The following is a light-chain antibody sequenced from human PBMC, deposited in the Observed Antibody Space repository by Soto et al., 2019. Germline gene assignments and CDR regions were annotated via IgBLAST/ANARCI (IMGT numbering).Light chain of an antibody. Sequence: SYELTQSPSVSVSPGQTARLTCSGDALTKQYAHWYQQRPGQAPVLVIYKDTERPSGIPERFSGSTSGTTVTLTISGVQAEDEADYYCSSYAGNSRYVFGTGTKVTVL. CDR3: SSYAGNSRYV. CDR1: ALTKQY. V-gene: IGLV3-25*02. CDR2: KDT. J-gene: IGLJ1*01.